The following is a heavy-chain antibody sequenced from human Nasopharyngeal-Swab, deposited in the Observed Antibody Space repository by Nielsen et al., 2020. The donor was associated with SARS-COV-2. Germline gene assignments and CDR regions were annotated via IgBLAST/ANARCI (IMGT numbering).Heavy chain of an antibody. J-gene: IGHJ3*02. CDR2: ISWNSGSI. V-gene: IGHV3-9*01. CDR1: GFTFSSYG. CDR3: AKDIAVAGTGAFDI. D-gene: IGHD6-19*01. Sequence: SLKISCAASGFTFSSYGMHWVRQAPGKGLEWVSGISWNSGSIGYADSVKGRFTISRDNAKNSLYLQMNSLRAEDTALYYCAKDIAVAGTGAFDIWGQGTMVTVSS.